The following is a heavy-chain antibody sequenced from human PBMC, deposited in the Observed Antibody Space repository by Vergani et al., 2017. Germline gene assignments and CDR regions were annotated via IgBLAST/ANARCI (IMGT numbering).Heavy chain of an antibody. CDR3: ARARGAVAGYFDY. D-gene: IGHD6-19*01. CDR1: FDSIRNLY. CDR2: INDSGST. V-gene: IGHV4-59*11. Sequence: QVQLQESGPGLVKSSETLSLTCSVSFDSIRNLYCNWIRQPPGKGLEWIGEINDSGSTNYNPSLKSRATISVDTSKKQFSLKLNSVIAADTAVYYCARARGAVAGYFDYWGQGTQVTVSS. J-gene: IGHJ4*02.